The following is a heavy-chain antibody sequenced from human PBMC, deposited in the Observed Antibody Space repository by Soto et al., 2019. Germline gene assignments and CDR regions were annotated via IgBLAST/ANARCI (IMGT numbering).Heavy chain of an antibody. CDR2: INSDGSST. J-gene: IGHJ4*02. D-gene: IGHD6-13*01. CDR1: GFTFSTYW. Sequence: EVQLVESGGGLAQPGGSLRLSCAASGFTFSTYWMHWVRQTPGKGLVWVSRINSDGSSTSYADCVKGRFTTSRDNAKNRLYVHRNSLRAAAMAVYSCTSGASSTIGYWGQGTLVTVSS. CDR3: TSGASSTIGY. V-gene: IGHV3-74*01.